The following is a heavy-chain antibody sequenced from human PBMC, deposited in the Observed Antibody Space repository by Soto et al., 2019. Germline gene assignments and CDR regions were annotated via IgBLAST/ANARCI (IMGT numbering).Heavy chain of an antibody. J-gene: IGHJ5*02. CDR2: IYYSGST. V-gene: IGHV4-31*03. D-gene: IGHD2-2*01. Sequence: QVQLQESGPGLVKPSQTLSLTCTVSGGSISSGGYYWSWIRQHPGKGLEWIGYIYYSGSTYYNPSLKSRVTISVDTSKNQFALKLSSVTAADTAVYYCARDSSEGSTNWFDPWGQGTLVTVSS. CDR1: GGSISSGGYY. CDR3: ARDSSEGSTNWFDP.